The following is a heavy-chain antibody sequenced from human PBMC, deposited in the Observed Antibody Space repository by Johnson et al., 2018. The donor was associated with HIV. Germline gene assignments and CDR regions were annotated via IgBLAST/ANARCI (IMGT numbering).Heavy chain of an antibody. CDR1: GFTFSGSA. V-gene: IGHV3-73*02. CDR3: ARDRGYWDAFDI. Sequence: VQLVESGGGLVQPGGSRKLSCAASGFTFSGSAMHWVRQASGKGLEWVGRIRSKANSYATAYAASVKGRFTISRDDSKNTAYLQMNSLRAEDTAVYYCARDRGYWDAFDIWGQGTMVTVSS. D-gene: IGHD3-22*01. CDR2: IRSKANSYAT. J-gene: IGHJ3*02.